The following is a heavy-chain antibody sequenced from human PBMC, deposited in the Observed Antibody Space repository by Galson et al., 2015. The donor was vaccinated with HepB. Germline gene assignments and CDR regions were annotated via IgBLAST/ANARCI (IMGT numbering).Heavy chain of an antibody. Sequence: SLRLSCAASGFTFSNYDMTWVRQAPGKGLEWVSNISDSGDRTNYADSVKGRFTISRDNSKNTLYLQMNSLSAEDTAVYYCAKDGIVRSHHILTGYYSVSYLDNWGQGTLVTVSS. J-gene: IGHJ4*02. V-gene: IGHV3-23*01. D-gene: IGHD3-9*01. CDR3: AKDGIVRSHHILTGYYSVSYLDN. CDR2: ISDSGDRT. CDR1: GFTFSNYD.